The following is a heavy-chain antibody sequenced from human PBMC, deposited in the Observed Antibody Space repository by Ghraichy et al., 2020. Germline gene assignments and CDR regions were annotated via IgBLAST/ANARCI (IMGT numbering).Heavy chain of an antibody. CDR3: VSPGVYGALDH. CDR1: GYKFTDYF. D-gene: IGHD3-10*01. Sequence: ASVKVSCKTSGYKFTDYFIHWVRQAPGQGLEWKGWISPKSGGTKFAQNFQDKITLTRDTTIATAYMEVYSLTSDDTAVYYCVSPGVYGALDHWGPGTLVSVTS. J-gene: IGHJ4*02. V-gene: IGHV1-2*02. CDR2: ISPKSGGT.